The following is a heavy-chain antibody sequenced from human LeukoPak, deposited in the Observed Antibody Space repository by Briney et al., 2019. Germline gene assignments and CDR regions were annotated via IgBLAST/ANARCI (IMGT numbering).Heavy chain of an antibody. J-gene: IGHJ4*02. D-gene: IGHD1-26*01. CDR2: IYPSGST. Sequence: SETLSLTCTVSGASISSYYWSWIRQPAGKGLEGLGRIYPSGSTNYNPSLKSRVTMSVDTSKNQFSLKLSSVTAADTAVYYCASYSGTYAYYGYWGQGTLVTVSS. CDR3: ASYSGTYAYYGY. CDR1: GASISSYY. V-gene: IGHV4-4*07.